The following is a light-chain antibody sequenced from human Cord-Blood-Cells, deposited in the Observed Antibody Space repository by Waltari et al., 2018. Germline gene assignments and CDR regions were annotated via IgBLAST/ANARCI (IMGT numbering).Light chain of an antibody. J-gene: IGLJ3*02. CDR2: SNN. Sequence: QSVLTQPPSASGTPGQRVTIYCSGSSANIGSKTVNWYQQLAGTAPKLLIYSNNQRPSGVPDRSSGSKSGTSASLAISGLQSEDEADYYCAAWDDSLNGPVFGGGTKLTVL. CDR3: AAWDDSLNGPV. CDR1: SANIGSKT. V-gene: IGLV1-44*01.